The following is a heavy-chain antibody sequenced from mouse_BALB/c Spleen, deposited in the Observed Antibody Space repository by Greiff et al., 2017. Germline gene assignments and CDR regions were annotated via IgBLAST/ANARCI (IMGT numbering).Heavy chain of an antibody. D-gene: IGHD2-4*01. CDR2: ISNGGGST. Sequence: EVKLVESGGGLVQPGGSLKLSCAASGFTFSSYTMSWVRQTPEKRLEWVAYISNGGGSTYYPDTVKGRFTISRDNAKNTLYLQMSSLKSEDTAMYYCARGYDYDDGFDYWGQGTTLTVSS. V-gene: IGHV5-12-2*01. CDR1: GFTFSSYT. CDR3: ARGYDYDDGFDY. J-gene: IGHJ2*01.